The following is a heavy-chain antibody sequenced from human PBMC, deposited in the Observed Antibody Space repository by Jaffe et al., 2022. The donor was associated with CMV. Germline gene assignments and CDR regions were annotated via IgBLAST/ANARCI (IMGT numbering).Heavy chain of an antibody. CDR1: GLSLSTTGVS. Sequence: QITVKESGPTLVKPTQTLTLTCTFSGLSLSTTGVSAGWIRQPPGKALEWLAVINWKYENHYSTSLKRRLSITMDTSKNQVVLTMTNMDPVDTATYYCAHRQDVPCRHSACTAANYWFGPWGQGILVTVSS. CDR2: INWKYEN. V-gene: IGHV2-5*01. J-gene: IGHJ5*02. CDR3: AHRQDVPCRHSACTAANYWFGP. D-gene: IGHD1-1*01.